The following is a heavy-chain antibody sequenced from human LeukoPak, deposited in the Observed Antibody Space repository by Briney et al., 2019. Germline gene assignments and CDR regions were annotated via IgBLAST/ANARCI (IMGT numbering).Heavy chain of an antibody. Sequence: ASVKVSCKASGYTFTGYYMHWVRQAPGQGPEWMGWINPNSGRTNYAQKFQGWVTMTRDTSISTAYMELSRLRSDDTAVYYCARYGFGELSSYGMDVWGKGTTVTVSS. CDR1: GYTFTGYY. J-gene: IGHJ6*04. V-gene: IGHV1-2*04. CDR2: INPNSGRT. CDR3: ARYGFGELSSYGMDV. D-gene: IGHD3-10*01.